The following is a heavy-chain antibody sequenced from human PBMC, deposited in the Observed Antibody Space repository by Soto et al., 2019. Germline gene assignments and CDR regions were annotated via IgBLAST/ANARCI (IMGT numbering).Heavy chain of an antibody. V-gene: IGHV1-69*13. CDR1: GYTFTSYA. D-gene: IGHD2-2*01. J-gene: IGHJ6*02. Sequence: SVKVSCKASGYTFTSYAISWVRQAPGQGLEWMGGIIPFFDTANYAQQFQGRVTITADESTSTAYMELSSLRSEDTAVYYCARHDCISSSCYYYYYYVMDVWGQGTTVTVSS. CDR3: ARHDCISSSCYYYYYYVMDV. CDR2: IIPFFDTA.